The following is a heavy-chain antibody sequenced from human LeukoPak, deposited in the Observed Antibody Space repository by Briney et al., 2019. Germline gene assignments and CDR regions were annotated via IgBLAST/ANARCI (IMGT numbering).Heavy chain of an antibody. CDR2: IYSGGST. CDR1: GFTVSSNY. Sequence: GGSLRLSCAASGFTVSSNYMSWVRQAPGKGLEWASVIYSGGSTYYADSVKGRFTISRDNSKNTLYLQMNSLRAEDTAVYYCARGLYDSSGYPFWGQGTLVTVSS. V-gene: IGHV3-53*01. D-gene: IGHD3-22*01. CDR3: ARGLYDSSGYPF. J-gene: IGHJ4*02.